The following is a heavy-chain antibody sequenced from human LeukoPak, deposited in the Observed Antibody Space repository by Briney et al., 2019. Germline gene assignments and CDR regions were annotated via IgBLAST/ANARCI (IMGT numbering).Heavy chain of an antibody. Sequence: PSETLSLTCAVYGGSFSGYYWSWIRQPPGKGLEWIGEINHSGSTNYNPSLKSRVTISVDTSKNQFSLKLSSVTAADTAVYYCARRTVATRLRYSYGMDVWGQGTTVTVSS. CDR1: GGSFSGYY. D-gene: IGHD3-9*01. CDR3: ARRTVATRLRYSYGMDV. V-gene: IGHV4-34*01. J-gene: IGHJ6*02. CDR2: INHSGST.